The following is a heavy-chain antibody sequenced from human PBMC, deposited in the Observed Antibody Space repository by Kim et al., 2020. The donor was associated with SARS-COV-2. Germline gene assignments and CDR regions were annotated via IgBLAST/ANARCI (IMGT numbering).Heavy chain of an antibody. V-gene: IGHV3-15*01. D-gene: IGHD1-26*01. CDR3: TTLMETSGTTWN. J-gene: IGHJ4*02. Sequence: DYAAPVKGRFTISRDDSKNTLYLQMNSLKTEYTAVYYCTTLMETSGTTWNWGQGTLVTVSS.